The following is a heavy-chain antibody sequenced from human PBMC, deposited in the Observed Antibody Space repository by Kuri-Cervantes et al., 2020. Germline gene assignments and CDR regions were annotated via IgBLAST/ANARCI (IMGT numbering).Heavy chain of an antibody. CDR3: AKGQVVTAILATMDV. CDR2: IYSGGST. V-gene: IGHV3-NL1*01. Sequence: GESLKISCAASGFGFSSYAMNWVRQAPGKGLEWVSVIYSGGSTYYADSVKGRFTISRHNSKNTLYLQMNSLRAEDTAVYYCAKGQVVTAILATMDVWGKGTTVTVSS. D-gene: IGHD2-21*02. J-gene: IGHJ6*03. CDR1: GFGFSSYA.